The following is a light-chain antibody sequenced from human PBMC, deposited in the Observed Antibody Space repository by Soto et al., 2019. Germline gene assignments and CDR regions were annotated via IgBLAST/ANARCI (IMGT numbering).Light chain of an antibody. CDR2: GNS. CDR1: SSNIGAGFD. Sequence: QSVLTQPPSVSGAPGQRVTISCTGSSSNIGAGFDVHWYHQIAGTAPKLLIYGNSNRPSGVPDRFSGSKSGTSASLAINGLQPEDEADYYCGSYTSSSTLIFGGGTKLTVL. CDR3: GSYTSSSTLI. J-gene: IGLJ2*01. V-gene: IGLV1-40*01.